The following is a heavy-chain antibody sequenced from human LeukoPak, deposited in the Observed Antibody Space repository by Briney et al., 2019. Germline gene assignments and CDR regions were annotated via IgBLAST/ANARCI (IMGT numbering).Heavy chain of an antibody. J-gene: IGHJ6*02. Sequence: PGGSLRLSCAASGFTFSSYWMSWVRQAPGKGLEWVANIKQDGSEKYYVDSVKGRFTISSDNAKNSLYLQMNSLRAEDTAVYYCAREVRVPSGYAYYYYYGMDVWGQGTTVTVSS. CDR1: GFTFSSYW. CDR2: IKQDGSEK. V-gene: IGHV3-7*01. D-gene: IGHD5-12*01. CDR3: AREVRVPSGYAYYYYYGMDV.